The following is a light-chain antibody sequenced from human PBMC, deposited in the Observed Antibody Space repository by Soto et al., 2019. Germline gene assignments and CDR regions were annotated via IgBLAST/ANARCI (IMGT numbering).Light chain of an antibody. CDR2: DAS. V-gene: IGKV3-11*01. J-gene: IGKJ1*01. CDR1: QSVTTR. Sequence: EIVLTQSPSTLSLSPGERATLSCRASQSVTTRLGWYQQKPGQAPRLLIYDASNTATGIPDRFSGSGSGTAVTLPISSLEPEDSAVYYCQQRSTSPQTFGQGTKVEIK. CDR3: QQRSTSPQT.